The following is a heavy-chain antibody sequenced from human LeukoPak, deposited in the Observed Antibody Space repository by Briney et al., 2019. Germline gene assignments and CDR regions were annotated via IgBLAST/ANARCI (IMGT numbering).Heavy chain of an antibody. D-gene: IGHD1-7*01. V-gene: IGHV3-21*01. CDR1: GFTFSSYS. CDR3: ARVAYRNWNYVGGDAFDI. Sequence: GGSLRLSCAASGFTFSSYSMNWVRQAPGKGLEWVSSVSSISDYIYYADSVKGRFTISRDNAKNSLYLQMNSLRAEDTAVYYCARVAYRNWNYVGGDAFDIWGQGTMVTVSS. CDR2: VSSISDYI. J-gene: IGHJ3*02.